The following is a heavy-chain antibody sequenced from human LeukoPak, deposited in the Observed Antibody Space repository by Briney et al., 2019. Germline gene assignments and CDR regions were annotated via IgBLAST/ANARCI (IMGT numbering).Heavy chain of an antibody. CDR2: IYYSGST. Sequence: PSQTLSLTCTVSGGSISSGGYYWSWIRQHPGKGLEWIGYIYYSGSTYYNPSLKSRVTISVDTSKNQFSLKLSSVTAADTAVYYCARDRGGYTYSHGYWGQGTLVTVSS. CDR1: GGSISSGGYY. V-gene: IGHV4-31*03. D-gene: IGHD5-18*01. CDR3: ARDRGGYTYSHGY. J-gene: IGHJ4*02.